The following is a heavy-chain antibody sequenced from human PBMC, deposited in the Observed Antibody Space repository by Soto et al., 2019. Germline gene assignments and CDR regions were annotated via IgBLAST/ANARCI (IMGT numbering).Heavy chain of an antibody. CDR3: ASVVTQYSGSYRNIDY. D-gene: IGHD1-26*01. Sequence: EVQLVESGGGLVQPGGSLRLSCAASGFTFSSYWMHWVRQAPGKGLVWVSRINSDGSSTRYADSVKGRFTISRDNAKTTLYLQMNSLSAEDTAVYYCASVVTQYSGSYRNIDYWGQGTLVTVSS. CDR1: GFTFSSYW. J-gene: IGHJ4*02. V-gene: IGHV3-74*01. CDR2: INSDGSST.